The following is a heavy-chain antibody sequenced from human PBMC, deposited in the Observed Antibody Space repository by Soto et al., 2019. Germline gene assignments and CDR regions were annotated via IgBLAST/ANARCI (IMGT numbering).Heavy chain of an antibody. CDR1: GGSFSGYY. CDR2: INHSGST. Sequence: PSETLSLTCAVYGGSFSGYYWTLIRQPPWKWLEWIGEINHSGSTNYNPSLKSRVAISVVTSKIQCALKLSSVTAADTAVYYCAGEAEQWLTWNYFGYWGQGTLVTVSS. V-gene: IGHV4-34*01. J-gene: IGHJ4*02. D-gene: IGHD6-19*01. CDR3: AGEAEQWLTWNYFGY.